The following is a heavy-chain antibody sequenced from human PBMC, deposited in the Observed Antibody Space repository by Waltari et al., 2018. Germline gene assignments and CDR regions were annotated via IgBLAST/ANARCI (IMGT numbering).Heavy chain of an antibody. CDR2: LSYSGTT. CDR1: VDSITSNWHY. D-gene: IGHD5-12*01. V-gene: IGHV4-39*01. Sequence: QLQLQESGPGLVKPWETLSLTCSVSVDSITSNWHYWRWIRQPPGQGLGWIGTLSYSGTTYISPSLKSRVTLSRDTSRNQLSLELGSVTATDTAMYYCATYIGASVGTAAFDVWGQGTMVNVSS. CDR3: ATYIGASVGTAAFDV. J-gene: IGHJ3*01.